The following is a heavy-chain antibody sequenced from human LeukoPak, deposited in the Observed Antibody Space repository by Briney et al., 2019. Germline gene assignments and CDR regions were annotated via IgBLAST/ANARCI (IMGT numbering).Heavy chain of an antibody. Sequence: GGSLRLSCAGSGFSFSDYTVNWVRQAPGKGLEWVSSISSSSSCIYYADSVKGRFTISRDNAKNSLYLQMNSLRAEDTAVYYCARGYGRADYWGQGTLVSVSS. CDR1: GFSFSDYT. CDR3: ARGYGRADY. CDR2: ISSSSSCI. D-gene: IGHD5-18*01. J-gene: IGHJ4*02. V-gene: IGHV3-21*01.